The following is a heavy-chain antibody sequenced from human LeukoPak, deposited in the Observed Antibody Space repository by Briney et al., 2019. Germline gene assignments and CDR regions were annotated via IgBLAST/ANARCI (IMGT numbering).Heavy chain of an antibody. J-gene: IGHJ3*02. CDR1: GFTFSNHV. Sequence: PGGSLRLSCAASGFTFSNHVMNWVRQAPGKGLEGVSGIGGGGITFYPHSVRGRFTISRDNSKNTLYLQMNNLRAEDTALYYCAKDFQGQIPDAFDIWGQGTLVTVSS. CDR3: AKDFQGQIPDAFDI. V-gene: IGHV3-23*01. D-gene: IGHD2-21*01. CDR2: IGGGGIT.